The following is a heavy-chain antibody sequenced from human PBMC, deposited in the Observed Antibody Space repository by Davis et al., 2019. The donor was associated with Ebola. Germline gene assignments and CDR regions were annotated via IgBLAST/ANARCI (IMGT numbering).Heavy chain of an antibody. CDR1: GFTFSSYA. CDR3: ARGVAAAEN. V-gene: IGHV3-23*01. Sequence: GESLKISCTASGFTFSSYAMSWVRQAPGKGLEWVSTISGSGGSTNYADSVKGRFTISRDNSKNTLYLQMNSLRAEDTAVYYCARGVAAAENWGQGTTVTVSS. J-gene: IGHJ6*02. D-gene: IGHD6-13*01. CDR2: ISGSGGST.